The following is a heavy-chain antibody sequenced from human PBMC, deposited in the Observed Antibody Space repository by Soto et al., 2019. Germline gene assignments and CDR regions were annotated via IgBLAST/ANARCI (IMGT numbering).Heavy chain of an antibody. J-gene: IGHJ4*02. D-gene: IGHD5-18*01. CDR1: GGTFSSYA. V-gene: IGHV1-69*13. CDR2: IIPIFGTA. CDR3: ARSTAMVNFFDY. Sequence: SVKVSCKASGGTFSSYAISWVRQAPGQGLEWMGGIIPIFGTANYAQKFQGRVTITADESTSTAYMELSSLRSEDTAVYYCARSTAMVNFFDYWGQGTLVTVSS.